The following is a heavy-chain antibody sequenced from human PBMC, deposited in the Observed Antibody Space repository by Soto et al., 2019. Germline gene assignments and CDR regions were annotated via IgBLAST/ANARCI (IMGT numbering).Heavy chain of an antibody. CDR2: IYPGDSDT. Sequence: GESLKISCKGSGYSFTSYWIGWVRQMPGKGLEWMGIIYPGDSDTRYSPSFQGQVTISADKSISTAYLQWSSLKASDTAMYYCASPRTGGIFGVVRKYDYYYYGMDVWGQGTTVTVSS. CDR3: ASPRTGGIFGVVRKYDYYYYGMDV. V-gene: IGHV5-51*01. CDR1: GYSFTSYW. J-gene: IGHJ6*02. D-gene: IGHD3-3*01.